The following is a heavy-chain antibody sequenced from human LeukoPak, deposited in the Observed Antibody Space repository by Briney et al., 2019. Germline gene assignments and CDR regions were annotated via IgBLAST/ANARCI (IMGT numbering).Heavy chain of an antibody. D-gene: IGHD6-19*01. V-gene: IGHV3-23*01. CDR3: AKDEYSSGWYQTSYFDY. CDR1: GFTSSSYA. Sequence: GGSLRLSCAASGFTSSSYAMSWVRQAPGKGLEWVSAISGSGGSTYYADSVKGRSTISRDNAKNTLYLQMNSLRAEDTAVYYCAKDEYSSGWYQTSYFDYWGQGTLVTVSS. CDR2: ISGSGGST. J-gene: IGHJ4*02.